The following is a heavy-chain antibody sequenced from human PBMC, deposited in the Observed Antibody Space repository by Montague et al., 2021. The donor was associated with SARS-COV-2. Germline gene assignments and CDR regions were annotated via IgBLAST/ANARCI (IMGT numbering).Heavy chain of an antibody. D-gene: IGHD6-19*01. Sequence: SLRLSCAASGFTFSSYEMNWVRQAPGKGLEWVSYISSSGSTIYYADSVKGRFTIPRDNAKNSLYLQMNSLRAEDTAVYYCARDGALYSSGWWGGDFDYWGRGTLVTVSS. CDR2: ISSSGSTI. CDR3: ARDGALYSSGWWGGDFDY. CDR1: GFTFSSYE. J-gene: IGHJ4*02. V-gene: IGHV3-48*03.